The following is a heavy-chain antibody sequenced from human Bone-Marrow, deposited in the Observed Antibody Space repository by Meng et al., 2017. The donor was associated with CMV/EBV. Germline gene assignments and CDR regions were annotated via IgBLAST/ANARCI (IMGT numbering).Heavy chain of an antibody. V-gene: IGHV1-69*01. CDR1: GGTFSSYA. CDR3: ARAVAGYFQH. D-gene: IGHD6-19*01. J-gene: IGHJ1*01. Sequence: KVSCKASGGTFSSYAISWVRQGPGQGLEWMRGIIPIFGTANYAQKFQGRVTITADESTSTAYMELSSLRSEDTAVYYCARAVAGYFQHWGQGTLVTVSS. CDR2: IIPIFGTA.